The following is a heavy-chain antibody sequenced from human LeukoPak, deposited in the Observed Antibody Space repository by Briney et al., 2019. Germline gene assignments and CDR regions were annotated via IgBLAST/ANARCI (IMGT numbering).Heavy chain of an antibody. V-gene: IGHV3-74*01. J-gene: IGHJ4*02. CDR2: IFSDGSST. CDR3: ASSDRLDY. D-gene: IGHD1-14*01. Sequence: GGSLRLSGAASGCTVSSNWMHWVRQAPGKGLVWVSRIFSDGSSTTYADSVKGRFTISRDNAKNTLYLQMNSLRVEDTAVYYCASSDRLDYWGQGTLVTVSS. CDR1: GCTVSSNW.